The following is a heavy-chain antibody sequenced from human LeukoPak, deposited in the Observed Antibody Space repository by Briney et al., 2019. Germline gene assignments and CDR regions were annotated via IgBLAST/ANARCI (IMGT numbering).Heavy chain of an antibody. D-gene: IGHD4-17*01. V-gene: IGHV3-48*03. CDR2: IPSSGGSN. J-gene: IGHJ3*02. Sequence: PGESLTLSCAASGFTFNTYEMNWVRKAPGKGMEWLSYIPSSGGSNYYADSVKGRFTISRDNAKNSLYLQMNSLRVEDTAVYYCARDAYGATFDAFDIWGRRTTVTVSS. CDR3: ARDAYGATFDAFDI. CDR1: GFTFNTYE.